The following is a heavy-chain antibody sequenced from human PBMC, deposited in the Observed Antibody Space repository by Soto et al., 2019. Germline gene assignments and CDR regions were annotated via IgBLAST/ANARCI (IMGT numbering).Heavy chain of an antibody. Sequence: HVQLVESGGGVVQPGRSLRLSCAASGFTFSYYGMHWVRQAPDKGLEWVSFISYDGRNTDFADSVKGRFTVSRDDSKSQLYLQTNSVRAVATRLYYSSRALRSGFDPGYSGMDVWGQGTTVSVSS. CDR3: SRALRSGFDPGYSGMDV. J-gene: IGHJ6*02. D-gene: IGHD5-12*01. CDR2: ISYDGRNT. CDR1: GFTFSYYG. V-gene: IGHV3-30*03.